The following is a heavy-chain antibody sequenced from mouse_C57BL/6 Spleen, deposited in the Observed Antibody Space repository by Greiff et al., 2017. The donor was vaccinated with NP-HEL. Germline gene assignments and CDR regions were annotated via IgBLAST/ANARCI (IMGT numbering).Heavy chain of an antibody. CDR2: IDPETGGT. CDR3: TRGHYYGTRGYIDV. J-gene: IGHJ1*03. V-gene: IGHV1-15*01. D-gene: IGHD1-1*01. Sequence: QVQLQQSGAELVRPGASVTLSCKASGYTFTDYEMHWVKQTPVHGLEWIGAIDPETGGTAYNQKFKGKAILTADTSSSTAYMELRSLTSEDSAVYYGTRGHYYGTRGYIDVWGTGTTVTVSS. CDR1: GYTFTDYE.